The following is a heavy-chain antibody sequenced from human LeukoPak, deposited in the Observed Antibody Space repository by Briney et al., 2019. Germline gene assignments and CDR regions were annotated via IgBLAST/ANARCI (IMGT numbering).Heavy chain of an antibody. CDR1: GFTFSSYA. V-gene: IGHV3-23*01. Sequence: GSLRLSCAASGFTFSSYAMSWVRQAPGKGLEWVSAISGSGGSTYYADSVKGRFTISRDNSKNTLYLQMNSLRAEDTAVYYCAKARRYYYDSSGYYSDYWGQGTLVTVSS. D-gene: IGHD3-22*01. J-gene: IGHJ4*02. CDR3: AKARRYYYDSSGYYSDY. CDR2: ISGSGGST.